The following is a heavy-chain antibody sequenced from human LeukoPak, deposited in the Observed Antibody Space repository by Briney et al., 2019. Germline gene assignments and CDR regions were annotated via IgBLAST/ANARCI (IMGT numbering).Heavy chain of an antibody. D-gene: IGHD1-26*01. Sequence: GGSLRLSCAASVFTFSSYWMHCFRQAPGKGLVWVSRINSDGSSTSYADSVKGRLTISRDNSKNTLYLQMNSLRAEDTAVYYCARILDRAWGELGYWGQGTLVTVSS. CDR3: ARILDRAWGELGY. CDR1: VFTFSSYW. V-gene: IGHV3-74*01. J-gene: IGHJ4*02. CDR2: INSDGSST.